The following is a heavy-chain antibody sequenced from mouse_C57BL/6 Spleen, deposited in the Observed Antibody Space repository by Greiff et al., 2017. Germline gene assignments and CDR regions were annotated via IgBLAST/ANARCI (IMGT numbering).Heavy chain of an antibody. CDR2: ISYDGST. CDR3: ARGEIYWYFDV. CDR1: GYSITSGYY. Sequence: EVKLQESGPGLVKPSQSLSLTCSVTGYSITSGYYWNWIRQFPGNKLEWMGYISYDGSTNYNPSLKNRTSITPDTSKNQFFLKLNSVTTEDAATYCCARGEIYWYFDVWGTGTTVTVSS. J-gene: IGHJ1*03. V-gene: IGHV3-6*01.